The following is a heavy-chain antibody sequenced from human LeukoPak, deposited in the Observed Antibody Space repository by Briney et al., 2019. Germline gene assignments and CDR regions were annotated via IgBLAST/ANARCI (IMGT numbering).Heavy chain of an antibody. CDR2: ISSNGDYI. D-gene: IGHD4-17*01. Sequence: PGGSLRLSCAASGFTFSKNWMSWVRQAPGKGLEWVSSISSNGDYIYYADSLKGRFTISRDNAKNSLYLQMNSLRAEDTAVYYCARDQYGDYANDYWGQGTLVTVSS. CDR1: GFTFSKNW. J-gene: IGHJ4*02. CDR3: ARDQYGDYANDY. V-gene: IGHV3-21*01.